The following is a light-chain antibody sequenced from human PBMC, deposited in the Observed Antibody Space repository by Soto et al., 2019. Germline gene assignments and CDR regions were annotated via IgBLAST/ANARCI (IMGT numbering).Light chain of an antibody. CDR2: DAS. Sequence: EILLTQSPVTLSLSPGERAVLSCRASQSVGTFFIWYHQKPGQAPRLLIYDASKRATGVPARFSGSGSGTDFTLTISSLEPEDFAVYYCQHRLSWPLTFGGGTTVELK. J-gene: IGKJ4*01. CDR1: QSVGTF. V-gene: IGKV3-11*01. CDR3: QHRLSWPLT.